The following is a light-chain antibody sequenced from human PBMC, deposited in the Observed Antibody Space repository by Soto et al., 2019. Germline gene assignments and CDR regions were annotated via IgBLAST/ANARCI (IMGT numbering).Light chain of an antibody. CDR3: QQYNSLWT. CDR1: QSISDR. V-gene: IGKV1-5*03. Sequence: DIKMTQSPSTLSASVGDRVTITCRASQSISDRLAWYQQKTGRAPEVLIYKASTLESGVPSRFSGSGSGTEFTLTISNLQPDDFATYYCQQYNSLWTFGHGTMVDIK. CDR2: KAS. J-gene: IGKJ1*01.